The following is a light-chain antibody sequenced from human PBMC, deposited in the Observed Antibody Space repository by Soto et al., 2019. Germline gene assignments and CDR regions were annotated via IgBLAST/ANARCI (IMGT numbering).Light chain of an antibody. CDR2: AAS. CDR1: QSISSN. J-gene: IGKJ2*01. V-gene: IGKV1-39*01. Sequence: DIQMTQSPSSLSASVGDRVTITCRASQSISSNLNWYQQKPGKAPKLLIYAASSLQSVVPSRFSGSGSGADFTLTISSLQPEDFATYYCQQSYSTPYTFGQGTRLEIK. CDR3: QQSYSTPYT.